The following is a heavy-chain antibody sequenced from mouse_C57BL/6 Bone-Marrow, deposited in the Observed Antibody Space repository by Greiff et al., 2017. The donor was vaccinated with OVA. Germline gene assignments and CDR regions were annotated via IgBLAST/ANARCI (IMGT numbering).Heavy chain of an antibody. D-gene: IGHD2-5*01. CDR3: MRYSNDY. V-gene: IGHV11-2*01. CDR1: GFTFSGFW. CDR2: INSDGSAI. Sequence: EVKLMETGGGLVQPGGSRGLSCEGSGFTFSGFWMSWVRQTPGKTLEWIGDINSDGSAINYAPSIKDRFTIFRDNDKSTLYLQMSNVRSEDTATYFCMRYSNDYWGQGTTLTVSS. J-gene: IGHJ2*01.